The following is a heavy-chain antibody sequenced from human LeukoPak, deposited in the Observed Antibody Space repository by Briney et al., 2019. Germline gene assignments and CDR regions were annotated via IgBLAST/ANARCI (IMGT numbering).Heavy chain of an antibody. CDR3: ARAYYYDSSGYYFSDYYYYYGMDV. V-gene: IGHV1-46*01. D-gene: IGHD3-22*01. J-gene: IGHJ6*02. Sequence: ASVKVSCKASGYTFTSYYMHWVRQAPGQGLEWMGIINPSGGSTSYAQKFQGRVTITADESTSTAYMELSSLRSEDTAVYYCARAYYYDSSGYYFSDYYYYYGMDVWGQGTTVTVSS. CDR2: INPSGGST. CDR1: GYTFTSYY.